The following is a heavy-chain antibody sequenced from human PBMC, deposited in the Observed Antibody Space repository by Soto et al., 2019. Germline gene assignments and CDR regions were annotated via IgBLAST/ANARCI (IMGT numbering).Heavy chain of an antibody. D-gene: IGHD5-12*01. CDR2: IYTSGST. Sequence: SETLSLTCTVSGGSISSYYWSWIRQPAWKGLEWIGRIYTSGSTNYNPSLKSRVTMSVDTSKNQFSLKLSSVTAADTAVYYCARDVSYRYSYRCSGYVYYFDYWGQGTLVTVSS. J-gene: IGHJ4*02. CDR1: GGSISSYY. CDR3: ARDVSYRYSYRCSGYVYYFDY. V-gene: IGHV4-4*07.